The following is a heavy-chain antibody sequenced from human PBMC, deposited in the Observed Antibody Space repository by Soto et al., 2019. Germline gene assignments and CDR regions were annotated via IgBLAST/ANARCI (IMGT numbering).Heavy chain of an antibody. CDR2: IRSKAYGGTT. Sequence: GGSLRLSCTASGFTFGDYAMSWFRQAPGKGLEWVGFIRSKAYGGTTEYAASVKGRFTISRDDSKSIAYLQLNSLKTEDTAVHYWTRGPDCSGGCCYYCPHYYHDVIDVWGQGTTDTVSS. V-gene: IGHV3-49*03. D-gene: IGHD2-15*01. J-gene: IGHJ6*02. CDR1: GFTFGDYA. CDR3: TRGPDCSGGCCYYCPHYYHDVIDV.